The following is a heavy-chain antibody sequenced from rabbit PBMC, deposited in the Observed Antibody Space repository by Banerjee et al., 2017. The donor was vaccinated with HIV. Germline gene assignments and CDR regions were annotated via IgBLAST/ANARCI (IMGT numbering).Heavy chain of an antibody. Sequence: QEQLEESGGDLVKPEGSLTLTCTASGFSFSNKYVMCWVRQAPGKGLEWIACMNAGTSGSTYYASWAKGRFTITRSTSLNTVTLQMTSLTAADTATYFCARDLAGVIGWNLNLWGPGTLVTVS. CDR2: MNAGTSGST. V-gene: IGHV1S45*01. CDR1: GFSFSNKYV. J-gene: IGHJ4*01. D-gene: IGHD4-1*01. CDR3: ARDLAGVIGWNLNL.